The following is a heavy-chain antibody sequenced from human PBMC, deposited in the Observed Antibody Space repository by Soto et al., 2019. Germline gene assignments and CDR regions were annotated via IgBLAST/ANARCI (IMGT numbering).Heavy chain of an antibody. Sequence: EVQLLESGGGLVQPGGSLRLSCAASGFTFSSYAMSWVRQAPGQGLEWVSGVSGSGDYTFYADSVKGRLTMSRDNSKNTQYLQMNSLRAEDTAVYYCAKDLYYDMLTAYNYYHYAMDVWGQGTTVTVSS. CDR1: GFTFSSYA. V-gene: IGHV3-23*01. CDR3: AKDLYYDMLTAYNYYHYAMDV. CDR2: VSGSGDYT. J-gene: IGHJ6*02. D-gene: IGHD3-9*01.